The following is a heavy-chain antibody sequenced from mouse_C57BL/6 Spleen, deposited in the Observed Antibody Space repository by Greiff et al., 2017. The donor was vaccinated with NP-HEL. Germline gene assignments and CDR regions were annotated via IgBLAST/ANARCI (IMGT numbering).Heavy chain of an antibody. Sequence: VKLQESGPGLVQPSQSLSITCTVSGFSLTSYGVHWVRQSPGKGLEWLGVIWSGGSTDYNAAFISRLSISKDNSKSQVFFKMNSLQADDTAIYYCARKEATGGAMDYWGQGTSVTVSS. CDR3: ARKEATGGAMDY. V-gene: IGHV2-2*01. CDR1: GFSLTSYG. J-gene: IGHJ4*01. CDR2: IWSGGST.